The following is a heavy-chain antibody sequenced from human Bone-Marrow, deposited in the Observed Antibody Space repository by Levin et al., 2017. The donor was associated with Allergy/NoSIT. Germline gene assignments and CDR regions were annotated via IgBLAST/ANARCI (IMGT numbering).Heavy chain of an antibody. CDR3: ARTDPTNFGYFDS. CDR2: INQVGSNI. Sequence: GASVKVSCAASGFTFSTCWMSWVRQVPGEGLEWVANINQVGSNIKYVDSVKGRFTISRDNAKNSVYLQMNRLRAEDTGVYYCARTDPTNFGYFDSWGQGTLVTVSS. D-gene: IGHD1-1*01. V-gene: IGHV3-7*01. CDR1: GFTFSTCW. J-gene: IGHJ4*02.